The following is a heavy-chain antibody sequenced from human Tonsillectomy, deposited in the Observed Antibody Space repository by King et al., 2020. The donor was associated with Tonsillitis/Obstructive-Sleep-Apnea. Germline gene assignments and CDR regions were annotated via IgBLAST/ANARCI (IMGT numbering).Heavy chain of an antibody. J-gene: IGHJ4*02. CDR1: GGSFSGYY. D-gene: IGHD3-3*01. CDR2: INHSGST. CDR3: ARAVSSGSGLDY. Sequence: VQLQQWGAGLLKPSETLSLTCAVYGGSFSGYYWSWIRQPPGKGLEWIGEINHSGSTNYNPSLKSRVTISVDTSKNQFSLKLSSVTAADMAVYYCARAVSSGSGLDYWGQGTLVTVSS. V-gene: IGHV4-34*01.